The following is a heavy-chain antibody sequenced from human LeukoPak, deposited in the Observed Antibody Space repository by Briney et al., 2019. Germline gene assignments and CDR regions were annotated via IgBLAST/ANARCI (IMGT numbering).Heavy chain of an antibody. Sequence: GGSLRLSCGASGFTFSSYSMNWVRQAPGKGLEWVSSISVGGGDTFASDSVKGRFTITRENSKNTLYLQMTGLRVEDTAVYFCAKLNLGEMAYFDSWGQGTLVTVSS. CDR3: AKLNLGEMAYFDS. CDR1: GFTFSSYS. V-gene: IGHV3-23*01. J-gene: IGHJ4*02. D-gene: IGHD3-16*01. CDR2: ISVGGGDT.